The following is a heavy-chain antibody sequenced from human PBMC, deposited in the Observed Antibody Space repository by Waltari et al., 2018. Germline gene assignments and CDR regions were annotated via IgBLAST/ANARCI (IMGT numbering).Heavy chain of an antibody. V-gene: IGHV3-48*01. CDR2: ISSSSSTI. J-gene: IGHJ3*02. Sequence: EVQLVESGGGLVQPGGSLRLSCAASGFTFSSYSMNWVRQAPGKGLEWVSYISSSSSTIYYADSVKGRFTISRDNAKNTLYLQMNSLRAEDTAVYYCAREASNDGFDIWGQGTMVTVSS. CDR1: GFTFSSYS. CDR3: AREASNDGFDI.